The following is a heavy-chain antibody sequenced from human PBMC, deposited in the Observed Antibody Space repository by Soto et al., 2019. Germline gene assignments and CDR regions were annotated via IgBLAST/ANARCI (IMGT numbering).Heavy chain of an antibody. CDR2: ITASGATP. D-gene: IGHD2-2*01. V-gene: IGHV3-23*01. CDR3: AKDLTGVPAAVGDAFDI. J-gene: IGHJ3*02. CDR1: GFSFRTYT. Sequence: GGSLRLSCAASGFSFRTYTMSWVRQAPGKGLEWLSVITASGATPSYAASVKGRFVISRDNAMNTLYLQMNSLRAEDTAVYYCAKDLTGVPAAVGDAFDIWGKGTMVTVSS.